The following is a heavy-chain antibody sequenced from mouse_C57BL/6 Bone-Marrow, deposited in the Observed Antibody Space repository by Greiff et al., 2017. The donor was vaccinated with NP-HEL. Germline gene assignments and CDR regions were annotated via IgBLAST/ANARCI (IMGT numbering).Heavy chain of an antibody. D-gene: IGHD2-2*01. Sequence: VQLQQSGAELVKPGASVKLSCTASGFNIKDYYMHWVKQRTEQGLEWIGRIDPEDGETKYAPKFQGQATITADTSSNPAYLQLSSLTSEDTAVYYCARRPSIYYGYDGAWFAYWGQGTLVTVSA. CDR3: ARRPSIYYGYDGAWFAY. CDR2: IDPEDGET. J-gene: IGHJ3*01. V-gene: IGHV14-2*01. CDR1: GFNIKDYY.